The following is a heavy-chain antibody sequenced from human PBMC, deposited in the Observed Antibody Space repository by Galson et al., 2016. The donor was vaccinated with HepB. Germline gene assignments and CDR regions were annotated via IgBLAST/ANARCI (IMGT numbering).Heavy chain of an antibody. Sequence: SLRLSCAASGFAFITYGMHWVRQAPGKGLEWVAVIWYDGSNKYYADSVKGRFTISRDNSKNTLSLQMNSLRVEDTAVYYCARAPGSGYLHDAFDIWGQGTMVTVSS. CDR3: ARAPGSGYLHDAFDI. CDR1: GFAFITYG. V-gene: IGHV3-33*01. CDR2: IWYDGSNK. D-gene: IGHD3-22*01. J-gene: IGHJ3*02.